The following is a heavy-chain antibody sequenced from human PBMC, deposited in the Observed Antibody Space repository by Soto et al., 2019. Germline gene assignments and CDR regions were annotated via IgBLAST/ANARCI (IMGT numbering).Heavy chain of an antibody. Sequence: EVQLVESGGALVQPGRSLRVSCAASGFSFDDYAMHWVRQGPGKGLEWVSGISWTSGTIVYADAVKGRFTISSDKAKNPLSQQMSNLRTEDTALYYCVKDISHEVAGYIAHWGQGTLVTVS. CDR2: ISWTSGTI. D-gene: IGHD6-19*01. V-gene: IGHV3-9*01. CDR3: VKDISHEVAGYIAH. J-gene: IGHJ4*02. CDR1: GFSFDDYA.